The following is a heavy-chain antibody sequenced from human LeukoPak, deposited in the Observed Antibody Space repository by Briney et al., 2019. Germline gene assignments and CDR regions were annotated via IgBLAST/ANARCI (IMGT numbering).Heavy chain of an antibody. CDR3: ARYSDSFCFDL. Sequence: SETLSLTCTVSGFSIVSDYYWGWIRQPLGKGLEWIGAMFHSGSTYYNPSLRSRVTISVDTSKNQFSLKLSSVTAADTAVYYCARYSDSFCFDLWGSGTLVTVSA. J-gene: IGHJ2*01. CDR2: MFHSGST. D-gene: IGHD3-22*01. CDR1: GFSIVSDYY. V-gene: IGHV4-38-2*02.